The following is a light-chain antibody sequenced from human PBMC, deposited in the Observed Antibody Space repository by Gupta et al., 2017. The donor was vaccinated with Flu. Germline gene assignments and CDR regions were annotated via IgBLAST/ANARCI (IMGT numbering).Light chain of an antibody. CDR3: CSYAGTDWV. V-gene: IGLV2-11*01. J-gene: IGLJ3*02. CDR2: DVS. Sequence: GTSRDVGGYNYVSWYQQHPGKAPKLMIYDVSKRPSGVPDRFSGSKSGNTASLTISGLQAEDEADYYCCSYAGTDWVFGGGTKLTVL. CDR1: SRDVGGYNY.